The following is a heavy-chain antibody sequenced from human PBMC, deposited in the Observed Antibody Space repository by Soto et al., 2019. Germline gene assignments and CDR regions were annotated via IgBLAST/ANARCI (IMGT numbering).Heavy chain of an antibody. CDR3: AKDPSRTTTNRNFDF. J-gene: IGHJ4*02. D-gene: IGHD1-26*01. CDR1: GFTFSSYA. Sequence: EVQLLESGGDLVQPGGSLRLSCVGSGFTFSSYAMSWVRQAPGKGLEWVSAISGGGGSAYHADSVKGRFTISRDNSKNTLFLQMNSLRVEDTAVYYCAKDPSRTTTNRNFDFWGQGTLVTVSS. CDR2: ISGGGGSA. V-gene: IGHV3-23*01.